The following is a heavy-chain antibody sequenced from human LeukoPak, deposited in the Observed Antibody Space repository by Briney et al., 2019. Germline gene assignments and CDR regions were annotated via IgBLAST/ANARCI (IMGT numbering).Heavy chain of an antibody. CDR2: ISSSSSYI. V-gene: IGHV3-21*01. Sequence: GGSLRLSCAASGFTFSSYSMNWVRQAAGKGLEWVSSISSSSSYIYYADSVKGRFTISRDNAKNSLYLQMNSPRAEDTAVYYCARDPYYDILTGLSDYWGQGTLVTVSS. CDR3: ARDPYYDILTGLSDY. D-gene: IGHD3-9*01. CDR1: GFTFSSYS. J-gene: IGHJ4*02.